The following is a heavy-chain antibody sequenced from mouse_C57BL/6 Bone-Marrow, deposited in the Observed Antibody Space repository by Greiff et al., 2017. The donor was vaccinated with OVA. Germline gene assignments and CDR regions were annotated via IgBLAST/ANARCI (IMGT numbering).Heavy chain of an antibody. CDR2: IWTGGGT. V-gene: IGHV2-9-1*01. Sequence: VQVVESGPGLVAPSQSLSITCTVSGFSLTSYAISWVRQPPGKGLEWLGVIWTGGGTNYNSALKSRLSISKDNSKSQVFLKMNSLQTDDTARYYCARGGGWLLRGDWYFDVWGTGTTVTVSS. CDR1: GFSLTSYA. CDR3: ARGGGWLLRGDWYFDV. D-gene: IGHD2-3*01. J-gene: IGHJ1*03.